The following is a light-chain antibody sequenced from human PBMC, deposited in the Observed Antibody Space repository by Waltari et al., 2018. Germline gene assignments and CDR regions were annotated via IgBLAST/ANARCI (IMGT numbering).Light chain of an antibody. V-gene: IGKV3-20*01. CDR2: ETY. J-gene: IGKJ1*01. CDR3: QKYESLPAT. Sequence: DIVLTQSPGPLSLSPGERATLSCRASQSVGKYLAWYQQKPGQAPRLLLYETYRRATGTPDRFSGSGSGTDFSLTISRLEPEDFAVYYCQKYESLPATFGQGTTVEIK. CDR1: QSVGKY.